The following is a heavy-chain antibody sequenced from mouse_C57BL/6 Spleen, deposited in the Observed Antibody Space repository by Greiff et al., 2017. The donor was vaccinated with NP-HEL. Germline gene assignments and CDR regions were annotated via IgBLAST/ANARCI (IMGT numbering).Heavy chain of an antibody. CDR3: ARQQLGKWYFDV. CDR1: GFTFSDYG. J-gene: IGHJ1*03. Sequence: DVQLVESGGGLVKPGGSLKLSCAASGFTFSDYGMHWVRQAPEKGLEWVAYISSGSSTIYYADTVKGRFTISRDNAKTNLFLQMTSLRSEDTAMYYCARQQLGKWYFDVWGTGTTVTVSS. D-gene: IGHD4-1*02. CDR2: ISSGSSTI. V-gene: IGHV5-17*01.